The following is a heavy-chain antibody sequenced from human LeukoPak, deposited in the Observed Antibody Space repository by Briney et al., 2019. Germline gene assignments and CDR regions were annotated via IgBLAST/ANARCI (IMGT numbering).Heavy chain of an antibody. V-gene: IGHV4-31*03. J-gene: IGHJ6*03. D-gene: IGHD1-7*01. CDR2: MYYTGST. CDR3: ARGRTGTTSFSPYYYYYCTDV. CDR1: GGSLWIGAEY. Sequence: SETLSLTCTVCGGSLWIGAEYCRWIRRHPGRGLGWVGYMYYTGSTSYHPDLKSRLTISLKTSKNQFSVKLSSVTAGDTAVYYCARGRTGTTSFSPYYYYYCTDVWGKGSTVTASS.